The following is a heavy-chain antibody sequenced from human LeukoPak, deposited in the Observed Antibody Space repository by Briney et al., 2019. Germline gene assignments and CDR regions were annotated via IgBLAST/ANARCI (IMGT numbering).Heavy chain of an antibody. CDR2: IYHSGST. V-gene: IGHV4-30-2*01. J-gene: IGHJ5*02. CDR1: GGSISSGGYY. D-gene: IGHD2-2*01. CDR3: ARGIVVPAAMPRENWFDP. Sequence: SETLSLTCTVSGGSISSGGYYWSWIRQPPGKGLEWIGYIYHSGSTYYNPSLKSRVSISVDRSKNQFSLKLSSVTAADTAVYYCARGIVVPAAMPRENWFDPWGQGTLVTVSS.